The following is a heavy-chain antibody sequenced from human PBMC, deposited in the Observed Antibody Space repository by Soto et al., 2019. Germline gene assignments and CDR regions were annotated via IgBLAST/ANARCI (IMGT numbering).Heavy chain of an antibody. CDR3: AKTSTVVTQDRFDS. V-gene: IGHV1-46*01. D-gene: IGHD4-17*01. CDR2: INPSGGST. CDR1: GYTFPSYY. Sequence: AVKVSFKASGYTFPSYYMHWVRQAPGQGLEWMGIINPSGGSTSYAQKFQGRVTMTRDTSTSTVYMELSSLRSEDTAVYYCAKTSTVVTQDRFDSWGQGNLVTVYS. J-gene: IGHJ5*01.